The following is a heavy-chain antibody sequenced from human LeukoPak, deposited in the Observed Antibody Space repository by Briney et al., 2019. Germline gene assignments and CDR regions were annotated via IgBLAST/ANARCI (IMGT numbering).Heavy chain of an antibody. Sequence: SETLSLTCTVSGGSISSGDYYWSWIRQPPGKGLEWIGYIYYSGSTYYNPSLKSRVTISVDTSKNQFSLKLSSETAADTAVYYCAREYGGFLEWSPYYFDYWGQGTLVTVSS. CDR2: IYYSGST. CDR1: GGSISSGDYY. V-gene: IGHV4-30-4*01. J-gene: IGHJ4*02. CDR3: AREYGGFLEWSPYYFDY. D-gene: IGHD3-3*01.